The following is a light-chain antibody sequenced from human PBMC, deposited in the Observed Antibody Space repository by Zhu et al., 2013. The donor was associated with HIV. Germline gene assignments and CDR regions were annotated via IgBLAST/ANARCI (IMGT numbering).Light chain of an antibody. J-gene: IGLJ3*02. CDR2: EVS. Sequence: QSALTQPASVSGSPGQSITISCTGTSNDIGGYNYVSWYQQHSEKAPKLIIYEVSNRPSGVSHRFSGSKSGNTASLTISGLQTEDEAEYYCSSYTTSDTLVFGGGTTLTVL. CDR3: SSYTTSDTLV. CDR1: SNDIGGYNY. V-gene: IGLV2-14*01.